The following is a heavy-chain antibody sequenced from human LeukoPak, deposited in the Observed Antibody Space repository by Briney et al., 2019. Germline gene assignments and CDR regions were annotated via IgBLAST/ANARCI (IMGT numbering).Heavy chain of an antibody. CDR1: GFTFSSYA. CDR3: AETWIQLWSEGAFDI. CDR2: ISYDGSNK. V-gene: IGHV3-30-3*01. J-gene: IGHJ3*02. D-gene: IGHD5-18*01. Sequence: GRSLRLSCAASGFTFSSYAMHWVRQAPGKGLEWVAVISYDGSNKYYADSVKGRFTISRDNSRNTLYLQMNSLRAEDTAVYYCAETWIQLWSEGAFDIWGQGIMVTVSS.